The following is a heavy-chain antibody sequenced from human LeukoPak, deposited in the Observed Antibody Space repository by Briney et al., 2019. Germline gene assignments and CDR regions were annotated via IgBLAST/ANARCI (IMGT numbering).Heavy chain of an antibody. CDR1: GFTFSSYG. J-gene: IGHJ4*02. D-gene: IGHD3-22*01. CDR3: ARVETYYYDSGGSRAYDY. Sequence: GGSLRLSCAASGFTFSSYGMHWVRQAPGKGLEWVAFIRYDGSNKYYADSVKGRFTISRDNSKNTLYLQMNSLRPEDTAVYYCARVETYYYDSGGSRAYDYWGQGTLVTVSS. V-gene: IGHV3-30*02. CDR2: IRYDGSNK.